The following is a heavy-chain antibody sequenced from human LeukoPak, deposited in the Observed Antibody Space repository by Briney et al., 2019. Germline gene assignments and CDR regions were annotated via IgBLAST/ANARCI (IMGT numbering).Heavy chain of an antibody. CDR1: GFTFSSYA. Sequence: GGSLRLSCAASGFTFSSYAMHWVRQAPGKGLEWVAVISYDGSNKYYADSVKGRFTISRDNSKNTLYLQMNSLRAEDTAVYYCARVGVYLHYYYYYMDVWGKGTTVTVSS. CDR2: ISYDGSNK. CDR3: ARVGVYLHYYYYYMDV. D-gene: IGHD6-13*01. V-gene: IGHV3-30*04. J-gene: IGHJ6*03.